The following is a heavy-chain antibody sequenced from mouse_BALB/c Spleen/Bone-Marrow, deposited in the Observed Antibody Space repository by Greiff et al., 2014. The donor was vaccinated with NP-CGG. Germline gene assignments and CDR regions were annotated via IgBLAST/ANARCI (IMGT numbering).Heavy chain of an antibody. CDR1: GYNFTSYW. V-gene: IGHV1-55*01. D-gene: IGHD4-1*01. CDR3: ARDGNWPSAY. J-gene: IGHJ3*01. CDR2: IYPGSGGN. Sequence: QVQLQQPGAEFVKPGTSVKLSCKASGYNFTSYWINWVKLRPGQGLEWIGDIYPGSGGNHKNEKFKTKATLTVDTSSSTAYMRLSSLASEDSALYYCARDGNWPSAYWGQGTLVTVSA.